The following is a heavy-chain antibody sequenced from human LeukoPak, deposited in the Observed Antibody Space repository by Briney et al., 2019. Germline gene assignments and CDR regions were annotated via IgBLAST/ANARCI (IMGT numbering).Heavy chain of an antibody. D-gene: IGHD5-24*01. J-gene: IGHJ4*02. CDR3: ARDDGYSYFDY. CDR1: GFTFSSYA. V-gene: IGHV3-23*01. Sequence: GGSLRLSCAASGFTFSSYAMSWVRQAPGKGLEWVSAISGSGGSTYYADSVKGRFTISRDNSKNTLYLQMNSLRAEDTAVYYWARDDGYSYFDYWGQGTLVTVSS. CDR2: ISGSGGST.